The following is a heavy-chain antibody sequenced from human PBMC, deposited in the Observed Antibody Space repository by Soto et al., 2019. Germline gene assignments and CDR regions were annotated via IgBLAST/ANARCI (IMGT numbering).Heavy chain of an antibody. V-gene: IGHV1-69*02. Sequence: ASVKVSCKASGGTFSSYTISWVRQAPGQGLEWMGRIIPILGIANYAQKFQGRVTITADKSTSTAYMELSSLRSEDTAVYYCARSGSGSYYKTGLHDYWGQGTLVTVSS. D-gene: IGHD3-10*01. CDR2: IIPILGIA. CDR1: GGTFSSYT. CDR3: ARSGSGSYYKTGLHDY. J-gene: IGHJ4*02.